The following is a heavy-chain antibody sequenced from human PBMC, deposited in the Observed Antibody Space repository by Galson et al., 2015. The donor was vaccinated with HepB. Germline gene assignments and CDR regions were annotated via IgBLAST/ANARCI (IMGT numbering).Heavy chain of an antibody. CDR3: ARLGRPYNLSGWYGYHDY. Sequence: QSGAEVKKPGESLKISCKGSGYSFTSYWIGWVRQMPGKGLEWKGIIYPGDSDTRYSPSFQGQVTISADKSISTAYLQWSSLKASDTAMYYCARLGRPYNLSGWYGYHDYWGQGTLVTVSS. J-gene: IGHJ4*02. CDR1: GYSFTSYW. D-gene: IGHD6-19*01. V-gene: IGHV5-51*01. CDR2: IYPGDSDT.